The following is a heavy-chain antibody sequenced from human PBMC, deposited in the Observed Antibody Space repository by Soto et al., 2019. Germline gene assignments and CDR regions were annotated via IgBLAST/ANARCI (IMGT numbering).Heavy chain of an antibody. CDR2: ISGSGGST. Sequence: PGGSLRLSCAASGFTFSSYAMSWVRQALGKGLEWVSAISGSGGSTYYADSVKGRFTISRDNSKNTLYLQMNSLRAEDTAVYYCAKTGYSYGFYYGMDVWGQGTKVTVSS. CDR3: AKTGYSYGFYYGMDV. V-gene: IGHV3-23*01. D-gene: IGHD5-18*01. CDR1: GFTFSSYA. J-gene: IGHJ6*02.